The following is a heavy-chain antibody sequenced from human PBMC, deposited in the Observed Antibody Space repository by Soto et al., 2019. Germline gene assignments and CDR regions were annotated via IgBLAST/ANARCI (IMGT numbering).Heavy chain of an antibody. CDR1: GDSVSSNSAA. Sequence: SQTLSLTCAISGDSVSSNSAAWNWIRQSPSRGLEWLGRTYYRSKWYNDYAVSVKSRITINPDTSKNQFSLQLNSVTPEDTAVYYCARDLEVATINYYYGMDVWGQGTTVTVSS. CDR3: ARDLEVATINYYYGMDV. J-gene: IGHJ6*02. CDR2: TYYRSKWYN. D-gene: IGHD5-12*01. V-gene: IGHV6-1*01.